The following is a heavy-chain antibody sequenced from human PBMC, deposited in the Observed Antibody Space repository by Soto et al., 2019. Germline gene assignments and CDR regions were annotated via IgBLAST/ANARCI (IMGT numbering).Heavy chain of an antibody. CDR1: GFIVSSNY. V-gene: IGHV3-66*01. CDR3: ARDSATYDFWSGYYPFGYGMDV. CDR2: IYSGGTT. D-gene: IGHD3-3*01. J-gene: IGHJ6*02. Sequence: GGSLRLSCAASGFIVSSNYMSWVRQAPGKGLDWVSVIYSGGTTYYADSVKGRFTISRDNSKNTLYLQMNSLRAEDTAVYYCARDSATYDFWSGYYPFGYGMDVWGQGTTVTVSS.